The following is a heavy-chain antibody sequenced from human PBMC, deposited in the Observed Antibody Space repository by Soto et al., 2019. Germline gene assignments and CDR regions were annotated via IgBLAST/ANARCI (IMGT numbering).Heavy chain of an antibody. D-gene: IGHD2-2*01. J-gene: IGHJ4*02. CDR3: ADATRH. CDR2: IYYSGST. Sequence: SETLSLTCTVSGGSISSGGYYWSWIRQNPGKGLEWIGYIYYSGSTNYNPSLKSRVTMLIDMSKNQFSLKLTSVSAADTAVYYCADATRHWGQGILVTVSS. CDR1: GGSISSGGYY. V-gene: IGHV4-61*08.